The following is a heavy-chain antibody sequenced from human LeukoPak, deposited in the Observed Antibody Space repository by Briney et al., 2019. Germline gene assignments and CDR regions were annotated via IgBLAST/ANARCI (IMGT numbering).Heavy chain of an antibody. CDR3: TSGIEFDY. J-gene: IGHJ4*02. Sequence: GGSLRLSCAASGFTFSSYWMSWVRQASGKGLEWVGRIRSKANSYATAYAASVKGRFTISRDDSKNTAYLQMNSLKTEDTAVYYCTSGIEFDYWGQGTLVTVSS. D-gene: IGHD1-26*01. V-gene: IGHV3-73*01. CDR2: IRSKANSYAT. CDR1: GFTFSSYW.